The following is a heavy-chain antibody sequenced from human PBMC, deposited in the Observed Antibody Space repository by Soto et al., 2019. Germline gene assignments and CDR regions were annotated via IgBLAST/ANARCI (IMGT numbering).Heavy chain of an antibody. CDR2: IWYDGSNK. V-gene: IGHV3-33*01. D-gene: IGHD2-2*01. CDR3: AREAPSTTIDY. CDR1: GFTFSSYG. Sequence: GGSLRLSCAASGFTFSSYGMHWVRQAPGKGLEWVAVIWYDGSNKYYADSVKGRFTISRDNSKNTLYLQMNSLRAEDTAVYYCAREAPSTTIDYWGQGTLVTVSS. J-gene: IGHJ4*02.